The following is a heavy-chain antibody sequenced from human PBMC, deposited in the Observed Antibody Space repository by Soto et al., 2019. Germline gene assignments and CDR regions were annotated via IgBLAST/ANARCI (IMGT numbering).Heavy chain of an antibody. D-gene: IGHD2-2*01. J-gene: IGHJ6*02. V-gene: IGHV4-38-2*01. Sequence: SETLSLTCAVSGYSISSGNSWAWSRQPPGRGLEWIGSIYHIGSTHYNTSLKSRVTISVDTSKNHFSLELSSVTAADTAIYYCRSSTSCYDESCVDVWGQGTMVTVSS. CDR1: GYSISSGNS. CDR2: IYHIGST. CDR3: RSSTSCYDESCVDV.